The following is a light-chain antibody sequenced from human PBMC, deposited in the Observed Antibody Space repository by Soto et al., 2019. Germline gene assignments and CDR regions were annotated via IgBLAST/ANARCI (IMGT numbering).Light chain of an antibody. Sequence: AIQLTQSPSSLSASVGDRVTITCQASQGISSALAWYQQKPGKAPKLLIYDASSLESGVPSRFSGSGSGTDFTLTISRLQPEDFATYYCQQFNSYPFTFGPGTKVDIK. V-gene: IGKV1-13*02. J-gene: IGKJ3*01. CDR3: QQFNSYPFT. CDR1: QGISSA. CDR2: DAS.